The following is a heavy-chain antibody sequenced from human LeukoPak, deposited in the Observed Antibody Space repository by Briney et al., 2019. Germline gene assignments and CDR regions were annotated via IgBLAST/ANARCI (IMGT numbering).Heavy chain of an antibody. J-gene: IGHJ4*02. Sequence: ASVKVSCKASGYTFTGYYMHWVRQAPGQGLEWMGWINPNSGGTNYAQKFQGRVTMTRDTSKNQFSLKLSSVTAADTAVYYCARGYYYDSSGYFKGTFDYWGQGTLVTVSS. D-gene: IGHD3-22*01. V-gene: IGHV1-2*02. CDR1: GYTFTGYY. CDR2: INPNSGGT. CDR3: ARGYYYDSSGYFKGTFDY.